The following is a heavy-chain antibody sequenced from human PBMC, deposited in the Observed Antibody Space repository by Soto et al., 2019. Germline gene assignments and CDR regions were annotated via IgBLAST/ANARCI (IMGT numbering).Heavy chain of an antibody. CDR1: GFTFSSYS. Sequence: GSLRLSCAASGFTFSSYSMNWVRQAPGKGLEWVSSISSSSSYIYYADSVKGRFTISRDNAKNSLYLQMNSLRAEDTAVYYCARDPGGCSGGSCYYYYGMDVWGQGTTVTVSS. CDR3: ARDPGGCSGGSCYYYYGMDV. V-gene: IGHV3-21*01. D-gene: IGHD2-15*01. J-gene: IGHJ6*02. CDR2: ISSSSSYI.